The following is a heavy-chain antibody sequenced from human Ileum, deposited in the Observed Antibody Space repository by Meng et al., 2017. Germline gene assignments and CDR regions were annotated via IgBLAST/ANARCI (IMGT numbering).Heavy chain of an antibody. CDR1: GFTFSNYW. CDR2: LKSDGSYT. J-gene: IGHJ4*02. V-gene: IGHV3-74*01. Sequence: EVQRVESGGGGVQPGGSRRRSCAASGFTFSNYWMHWVRQAPGKGLVWVSRLKSDGSYTNYADSVKGRFTISRDNAKNTLYLQMNSLRAEDTAVYYCARGSDYSGSYVDYWGQGALVTVSS. CDR3: ARGSDYSGSYVDY. D-gene: IGHD1-26*01.